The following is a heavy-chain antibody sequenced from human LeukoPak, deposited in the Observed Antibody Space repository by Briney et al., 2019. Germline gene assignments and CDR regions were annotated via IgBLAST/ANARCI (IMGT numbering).Heavy chain of an antibody. J-gene: IGHJ4*02. CDR2: INHRGST. Sequence: ASETLSLTCAVYGGSFSGYYWSWIRQPPGKGLEWIGEINHRGSTNYNPSLKSRVTISVDTSKNQFSLKLSSVTAADTAVYYCARRPYYFDYWGQGTLVTVSS. CDR1: GGSFSGYY. CDR3: ARRPYYFDY. V-gene: IGHV4-34*01.